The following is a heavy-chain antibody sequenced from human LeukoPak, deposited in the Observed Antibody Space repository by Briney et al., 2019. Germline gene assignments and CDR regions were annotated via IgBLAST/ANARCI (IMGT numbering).Heavy chain of an antibody. CDR2: ISSSSYT. Sequence: GGSLRLSCAASGFTFSAYYMSWIRQAPGKGLEWVSYISSSSYTNYADSVKGRFTISRDNAKNSLYLQMNSLRAEDTAVYYCARDMCRSTSCYDYYYCMDVWGQGTTVTVSS. CDR3: ARDMCRSTSCYDYYYCMDV. CDR1: GFTFSAYY. D-gene: IGHD2-2*01. V-gene: IGHV3-11*05. J-gene: IGHJ6*02.